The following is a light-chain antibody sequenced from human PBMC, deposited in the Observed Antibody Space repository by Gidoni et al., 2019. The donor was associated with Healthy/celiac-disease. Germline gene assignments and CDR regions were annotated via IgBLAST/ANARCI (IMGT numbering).Light chain of an antibody. CDR2: WAY. CDR3: QQYYSTPSWT. V-gene: IGKV4-1*01. Sequence: DIVMTQSPDSLAVSLGERATINCKSSQSVLYSSNNKNDLAWYQQKPGQPPKLRIYWAYTRESGVPDRFSGSGSGTDFTLTISSLQAEDGAVYYCQQYYSTPSWTFGQGTKVEIK. CDR1: QSVLYSSNNKND. J-gene: IGKJ1*01.